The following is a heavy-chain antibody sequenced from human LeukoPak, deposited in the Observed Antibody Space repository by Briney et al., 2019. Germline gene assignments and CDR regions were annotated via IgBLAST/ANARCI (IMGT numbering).Heavy chain of an antibody. Sequence: PGRSLRLSCAASGFTFSDYYMSWIRQAPGEGLEWVSYISHSGRTMYYADSVKGRFTISRDNAKNSLYLQMNSLRAGDTAVYYCARDSIVRGNIGNDMDVWGKGTTVTVSS. CDR1: GFTFSDYY. V-gene: IGHV3-11*01. D-gene: IGHD2-8*01. J-gene: IGHJ6*03. CDR3: ARDSIVRGNIGNDMDV. CDR2: ISHSGRTM.